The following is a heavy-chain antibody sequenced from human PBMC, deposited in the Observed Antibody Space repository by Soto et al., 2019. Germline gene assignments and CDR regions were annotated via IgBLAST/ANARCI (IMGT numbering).Heavy chain of an antibody. Sequence: EASVKVSCKACGYTFTSYAMHWVRQAPGQRLEWMGWINAGNGNTKYSQKFQGRVTITRDTSASTAYMELSSLRSEDTAVYYCARDLRTVTRTRSVMGNWFDPWGQGTLVTVSS. J-gene: IGHJ5*02. CDR1: GYTFTSYA. CDR2: INAGNGNT. D-gene: IGHD4-4*01. CDR3: ARDLRTVTRTRSVMGNWFDP. V-gene: IGHV1-3*01.